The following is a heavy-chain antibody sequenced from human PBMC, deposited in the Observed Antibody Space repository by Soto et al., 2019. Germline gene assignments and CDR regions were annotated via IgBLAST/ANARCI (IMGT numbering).Heavy chain of an antibody. CDR1: GYTVTGYY. CDR2: INPNSGGT. V-gene: IGHV1-2*02. Sequence: ASVKASFKASGYTVTGYYMHWVRQAPGQGLEWMGWINPNSGGTNYAQKFQGRVTMTRDTSISTAYMELSRLRSDDTAVYYCARVRRPTVAFDIWGQGTMVTVSS. CDR3: ARVRRPTVAFDI. J-gene: IGHJ3*02. D-gene: IGHD4-17*01.